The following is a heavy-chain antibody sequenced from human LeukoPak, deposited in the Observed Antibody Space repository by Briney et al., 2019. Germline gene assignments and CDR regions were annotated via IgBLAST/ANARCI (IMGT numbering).Heavy chain of an antibody. CDR2: IKEDGSEK. V-gene: IGHV3-7*05. CDR1: GFTFSNYW. Sequence: PGGSLRLSCAASGFTFSNYWMIWVRQAQGKGLEWVGNIKEDGSEKRYADSVRGRFTIPRDNAQTSIYLQMNSLRAEDTAVYYCARASKPWLQLTWGQGTLVTVSS. J-gene: IGHJ5*02. D-gene: IGHD5-24*01. CDR3: ARASKPWLQLT.